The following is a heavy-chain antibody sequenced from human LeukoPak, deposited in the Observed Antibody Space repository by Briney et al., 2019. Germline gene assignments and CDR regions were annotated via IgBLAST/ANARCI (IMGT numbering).Heavy chain of an antibody. Sequence: SVKVSCKASGYTFTSYDINWVRQATGQGLEWMGGIIPIFGTANYAQKFQGRVTITADESTSTAYMELSSLRSEDTAVYYCAREGCSSTSCYVYWGQGTLVPVSS. V-gene: IGHV1-69*13. CDR2: IIPIFGTA. D-gene: IGHD2-2*01. CDR1: GYTFTSYD. CDR3: AREGCSSTSCYVY. J-gene: IGHJ4*02.